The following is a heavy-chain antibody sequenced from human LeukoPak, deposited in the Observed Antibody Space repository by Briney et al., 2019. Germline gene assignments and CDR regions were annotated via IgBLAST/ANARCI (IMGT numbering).Heavy chain of an antibody. V-gene: IGHV3-9*01. Sequence: GRSLEISCAASGFNFDDYAMDWVRPAPGKGLERVSGISWNSRSIGYADSVKGRFTISRDNAKNSLYLQMNSLRAEDTALYYCAKDRIAVAGTGGYGMDVWGQGTTVTVSS. D-gene: IGHD6-19*01. J-gene: IGHJ6*02. CDR3: AKDRIAVAGTGGYGMDV. CDR1: GFNFDDYA. CDR2: ISWNSRSI.